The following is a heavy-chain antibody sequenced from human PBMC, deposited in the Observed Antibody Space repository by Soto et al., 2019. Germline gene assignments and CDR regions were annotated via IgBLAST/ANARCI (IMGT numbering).Heavy chain of an antibody. Sequence: SVKVSCKASGGTFSSYAISWVRQAPGQGLEWMGGIIPIFGTANYAQKFQGRVTITADESTSTAYMELSSLRSEDTAVYYCARASGTGGRNYYYYAMDVSGQATTVIGSS. J-gene: IGHJ6*01. CDR3: ARASGTGGRNYYYYAMDV. CDR1: GGTFSSYA. CDR2: IIPIFGTA. D-gene: IGHD3-10*01. V-gene: IGHV1-69*13.